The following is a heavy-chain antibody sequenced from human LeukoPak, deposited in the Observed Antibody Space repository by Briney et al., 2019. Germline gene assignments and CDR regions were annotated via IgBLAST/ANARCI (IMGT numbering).Heavy chain of an antibody. CDR1: AESIRSYY. J-gene: IGHJ4*02. D-gene: IGHD2/OR15-2a*01. CDR3: ATAPGGEYLHN. V-gene: IGHV4-59*01. CDR2: FYYSGDA. Sequence: SETLSLTCTVSAESIRSYYWSWIRQPPGKGLEWIGNFYYSGDAKYNSSLKSRVTMSVDMSKDQFSLNLTSVTAADTAVYYCATAPGGEYLHNWGQGTLVTVSS.